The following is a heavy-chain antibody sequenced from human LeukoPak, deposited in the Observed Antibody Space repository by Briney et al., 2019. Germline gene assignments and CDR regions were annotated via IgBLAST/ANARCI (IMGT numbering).Heavy chain of an antibody. J-gene: IGHJ6*02. D-gene: IGHD2-2*01. V-gene: IGHV3-23*01. CDR2: ISGSGGST. CDR3: ARGIIGGPAAYFYYGMDV. CDR1: GFTFSSYA. Sequence: GGSLRLSCAASGFTFSSYAMSWVRQAPGKGLEWVSAISGSGGSTYYADSVKGRFTISRDNSKNTLYLQTNSLRAEDTAVYYCARGIIGGPAAYFYYGMDVWGQGTTVTVSS.